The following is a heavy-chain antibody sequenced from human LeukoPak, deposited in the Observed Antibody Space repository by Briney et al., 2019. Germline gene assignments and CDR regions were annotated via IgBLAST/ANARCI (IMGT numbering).Heavy chain of an antibody. CDR3: ARLYHV. CDR2: ISSSSSTI. J-gene: IGHJ4*02. CDR1: GFTFSSYS. V-gene: IGHV3-48*01. D-gene: IGHD2-2*02. Sequence: GGSLRLSCAASGFTFSSYSMNWVRQAPGKGLEWVSYISSSSSTIYYADPVKGRFTISRDNAKNSLYLQMNSLRAEDTAVYYCARLYHVWGQGTLVTVSS.